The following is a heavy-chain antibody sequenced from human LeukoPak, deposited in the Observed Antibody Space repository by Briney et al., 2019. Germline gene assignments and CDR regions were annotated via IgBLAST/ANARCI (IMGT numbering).Heavy chain of an antibody. J-gene: IGHJ5*02. Sequence: PGGSLRLSCVGSGFTISNYWMHWVRQAPGTGLVWVSRIHPDGSITTYADSVKGRFTISRDNAENTLCLQMNSLRAEDTAVYYCAPQQTYSPYNWFDPWGQGTLVTVSS. V-gene: IGHV3-74*03. CDR2: IHPDGSIT. CDR3: APQQTYSPYNWFDP. CDR1: GFTISNYW. D-gene: IGHD5-12*01.